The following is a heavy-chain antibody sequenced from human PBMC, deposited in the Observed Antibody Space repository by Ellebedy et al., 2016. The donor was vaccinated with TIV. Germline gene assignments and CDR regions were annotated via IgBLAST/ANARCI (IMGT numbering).Heavy chain of an antibody. CDR2: IYSGGST. CDR3: ARGLFRGAFDI. J-gene: IGHJ3*02. Sequence: GESLKISXAASGFTVSSNYMSWVRQAPGKGLEWVSVIYSGGSTYYADSVKGRFTISRHNSKNTLYLQMNSLRAEDTAVYYCARGLFRGAFDIWGQGTMVTVSS. CDR1: GFTVSSNY. D-gene: IGHD3-10*01. V-gene: IGHV3-53*04.